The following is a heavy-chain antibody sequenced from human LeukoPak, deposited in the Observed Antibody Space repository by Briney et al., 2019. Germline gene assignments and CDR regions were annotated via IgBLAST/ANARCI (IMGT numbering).Heavy chain of an antibody. Sequence: PGGSLRLSCVASGFTFSDYHMNWVRQAPGKGLEWVSGIDIYLHTSYADSLRGRFTISRDKNSLYLQISSLRAEDTAIYYCARRSGPGDPFTIWGRGTTVTVSS. CDR1: GFTFSDYH. V-gene: IGHV3-69-1*01. CDR3: ARRSGPGDPFTI. D-gene: IGHD5-12*01. J-gene: IGHJ3*02. CDR2: IDIYLHT.